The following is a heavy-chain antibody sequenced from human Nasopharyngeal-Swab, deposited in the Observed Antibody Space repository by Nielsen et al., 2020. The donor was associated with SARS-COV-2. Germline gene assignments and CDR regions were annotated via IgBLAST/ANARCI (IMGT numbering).Heavy chain of an antibody. Sequence: GSLRLSCTVSDGSISSYYWSWIRQPPGKGLEWIGYIYYSGSTNYNPSLKSRVTISVDTSKNQFSLKLSSVTAADTAVYYCARGSFWYDSSGYPAEGDAFDIWGQGTMVTVSS. J-gene: IGHJ3*02. CDR1: DGSISSYY. CDR3: ARGSFWYDSSGYPAEGDAFDI. CDR2: IYYSGST. D-gene: IGHD3-22*01. V-gene: IGHV4-59*01.